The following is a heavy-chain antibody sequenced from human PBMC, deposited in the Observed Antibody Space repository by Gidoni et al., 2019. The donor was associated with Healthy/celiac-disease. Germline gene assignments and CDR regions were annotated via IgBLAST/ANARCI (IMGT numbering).Heavy chain of an antibody. CDR3: ATWGGDYSSSRDY. J-gene: IGHJ4*02. V-gene: IGHV4-30-4*01. D-gene: IGHD4-17*01. CDR1: GCSISSGDYY. CDR2: IYYSGST. Sequence: QVQLQESGPGLVTPSQTLSLTCPVSGCSISSGDYYWSWIRQPPGKGLKWIGYIYYSGSTYYNPSLKSRVTISVDTSKNQFSLKLSSVTAADTAVYYCATWGGDYSSSRDYWGQGTLVTVSS.